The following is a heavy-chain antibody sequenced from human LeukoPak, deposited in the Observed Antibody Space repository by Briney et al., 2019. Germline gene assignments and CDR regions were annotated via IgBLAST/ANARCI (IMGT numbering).Heavy chain of an antibody. V-gene: IGHV3-64*01. CDR3: ARVKVSGAFDI. Sequence: GGSLRLSCAASGFTFSSYALHWVRQAPGKGLEFVSAISSNGGSTYYANSVKGRFTISRDNSKNTLYLQMGSLRAEDMAVYYCARVKVSGAFDIWGQGTMVTVSS. J-gene: IGHJ3*02. CDR1: GFTFSSYA. CDR2: ISSNGGST. D-gene: IGHD6-6*01.